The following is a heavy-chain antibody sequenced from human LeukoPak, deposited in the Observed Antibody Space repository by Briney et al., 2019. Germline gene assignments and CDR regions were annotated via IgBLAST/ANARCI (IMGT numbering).Heavy chain of an antibody. CDR3: ARGFDIVVVPAYNWFDP. J-gene: IGHJ5*02. Sequence: SETLSLTCAVSGYSISSGYYWGWIRQPPGKGLEWIGSIYHSGSTSYNPSLKSRATISVDTFKNQFSLKLSSVTAADTAVYYCARGFDIVVVPAYNWFDPWGQGTLVTVSS. CDR1: GYSISSGYY. D-gene: IGHD2-2*01. V-gene: IGHV4-38-2*01. CDR2: IYHSGST.